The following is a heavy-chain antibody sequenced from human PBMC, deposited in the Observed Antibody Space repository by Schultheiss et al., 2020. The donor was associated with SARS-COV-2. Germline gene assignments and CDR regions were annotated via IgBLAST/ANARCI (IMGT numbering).Heavy chain of an antibody. V-gene: IGHV1-2*02. J-gene: IGHJ4*02. D-gene: IGHD2-2*01. CDR3: ARAPPRIPEVFDY. CDR1: GYTFTGYY. CDR2: INPNSGGT. Sequence: ASVKVSCKASGYTFTGYYMHWVRQAPGQGLEWMGWINPNSGGTNYAQKFQGRVTMTRDTSISTAYMELSRLRSDDTAVYYCARAPPRIPEVFDYWGQGTLVTVSS.